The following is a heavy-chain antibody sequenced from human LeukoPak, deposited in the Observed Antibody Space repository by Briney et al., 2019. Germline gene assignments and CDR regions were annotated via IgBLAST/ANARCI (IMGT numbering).Heavy chain of an antibody. J-gene: IGHJ4*02. D-gene: IGHD6-13*01. V-gene: IGHV2-5*01. CDR3: AHRGMAVTGTFDY. Sequence: SGPRLVEPTQTLTLTCTFSGFSLTTSGVAVAWIRQPPGTALEWLALISGTDDKRYSASLNSRLTITKDTSKKQVVLTMTNMDPMDTATYYCAHRGMAVTGTFDYWGQGTLVTVSS. CDR1: GFSLTTSGVA. CDR2: ISGTDDK.